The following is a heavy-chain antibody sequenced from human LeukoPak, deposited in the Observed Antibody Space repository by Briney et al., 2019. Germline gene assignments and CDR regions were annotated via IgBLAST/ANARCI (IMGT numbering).Heavy chain of an antibody. CDR2: IDPHSGGT. Sequence: ASVKVSCKTSGYSFIDYYIRWMRQAPGQGLEWVGRIDPHSGGTHYAQKFQVRVTMTRDTSISTVYMELSGLRSDDTAVYYCARAPGPYTTSRFHYRGQGTLVTVSS. J-gene: IGHJ4*02. V-gene: IGHV1-2*02. CDR3: ARAPGPYTTSRFHY. CDR1: GYSFIDYY. D-gene: IGHD2-2*01.